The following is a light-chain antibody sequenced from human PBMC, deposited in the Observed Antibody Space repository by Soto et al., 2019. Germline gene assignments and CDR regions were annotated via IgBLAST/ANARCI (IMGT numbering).Light chain of an antibody. CDR1: QSVGNN. CDR3: QQYGDWPLT. CDR2: ATS. V-gene: IGKV3-15*01. J-gene: IGKJ4*02. Sequence: EIVLTQSPATLSVSPGERATLSCRASQSVGNNFAWYQQKPGQAPRLLIFATSTRATGVPARFSGSGSGTEFTLTISSLQSEDFAVYYCQQYGDWPLTFGGGAKGEIE.